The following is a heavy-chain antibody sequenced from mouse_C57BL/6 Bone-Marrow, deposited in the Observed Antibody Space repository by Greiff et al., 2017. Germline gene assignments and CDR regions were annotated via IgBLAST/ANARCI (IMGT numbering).Heavy chain of an antibody. CDR2: INPYNGDT. V-gene: IGHV1-20*01. Sequence: VQLKQSGPELVKPGDSVKISCKASGYSFTGYFMNWVMQSHGKSLEWIGRINPYNGDTFYNQKFKGKATLTVDKSSSTAHMELRSLTSEDSAVYYCARDYGSSYLAWFAYWGQGTLVTVSA. D-gene: IGHD1-1*01. CDR3: ARDYGSSYLAWFAY. J-gene: IGHJ3*01. CDR1: GYSFTGYF.